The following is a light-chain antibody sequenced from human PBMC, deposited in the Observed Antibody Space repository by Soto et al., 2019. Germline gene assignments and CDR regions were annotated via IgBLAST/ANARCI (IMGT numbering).Light chain of an antibody. V-gene: IGLV3-21*02. Sequence: SYELTQPPSVSVAPGQTARITCGGNNIGSKSVHWYQQKPGQAPVLVVYDDNDRPSGIPERFSGSDSGNTATLTISRVEAGDEADYYCQVWHNGVDWVFGGGTKLTVL. CDR2: DDN. CDR3: QVWHNGVDWV. J-gene: IGLJ2*01. CDR1: NIGSKS.